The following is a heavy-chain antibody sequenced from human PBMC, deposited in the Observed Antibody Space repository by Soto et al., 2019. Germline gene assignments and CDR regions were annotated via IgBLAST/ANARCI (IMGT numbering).Heavy chain of an antibody. Sequence: PGGSLRLSCGVSGFTFRIYAMYWVRQAPGKGLEWVAVITHDGSQKYYADYVKGRFTISRDNSKNTLYLQMNSLREDDTAVYYCARDPFDYVFYIVPPPPRGFDYRGQGSLVTVSA. V-gene: IGHV3-30*04. CDR2: ITHDGSQK. CDR1: GFTFRIYA. J-gene: IGHJ4*02. D-gene: IGHD3-16*01. CDR3: ARDPFDYVFYIVPPPPRGFDY.